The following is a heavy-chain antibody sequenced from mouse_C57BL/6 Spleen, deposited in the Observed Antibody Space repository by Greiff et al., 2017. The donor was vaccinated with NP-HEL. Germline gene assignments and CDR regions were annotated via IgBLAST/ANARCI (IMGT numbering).Heavy chain of an antibody. J-gene: IGHJ4*01. Sequence: QVQLQQPGAELVRPGTSVKLSCKASGYTFTSYWMHWVKQRPGQGLEWIGVIDPSDSYTNSNQKFKGKATLTVDTSSSTAYMQLSSLTSEDSAVYYCASKTYYDYDYAMDYGGQGTSVTVSS. CDR2: IDPSDSYT. CDR3: ASKTYYDYDYAMDY. D-gene: IGHD2-4*01. V-gene: IGHV1-59*01. CDR1: GYTFTSYW.